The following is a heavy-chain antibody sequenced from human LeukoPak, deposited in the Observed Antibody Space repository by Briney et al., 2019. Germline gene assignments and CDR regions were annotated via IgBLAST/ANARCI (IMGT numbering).Heavy chain of an antibody. CDR1: GFTFSSYG. V-gene: IGHV3-33*01. D-gene: IGHD3-10*01. Sequence: GGSLRLSCAASGFTFSSYGMHWVRQAPGKGLEWVAVIWYDGSNKCYADSVKGRFTISRDNSKNTLYLQMNSLRAEDTAVYYCARDAPNSAGLSGGFDPWGQGTLVTVSS. J-gene: IGHJ5*02. CDR2: IWYDGSNK. CDR3: ARDAPNSAGLSGGFDP.